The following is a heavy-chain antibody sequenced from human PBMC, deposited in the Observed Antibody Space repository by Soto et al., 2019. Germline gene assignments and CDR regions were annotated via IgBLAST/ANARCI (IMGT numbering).Heavy chain of an antibody. CDR3: ARISSVDPYGYVNGGLDV. V-gene: IGHV4-59*01. J-gene: IGHJ6*02. CDR2: FYHSGNS. CDR1: GGSIRSYY. Sequence: SETLSLTCSVSGGSIRSYYWSWIRQSPERGLEWIGYFYHSGNSNYNPSLKSRVTISVDTSKNQLSLSLRSVTAADTAVYFCARISSVDPYGYVNGGLDVWGQGTTVTVSS. D-gene: IGHD5-18*01.